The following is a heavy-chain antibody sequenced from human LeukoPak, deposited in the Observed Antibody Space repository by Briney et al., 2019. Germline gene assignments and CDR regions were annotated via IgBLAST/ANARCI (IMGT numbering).Heavy chain of an antibody. CDR2: IRVNGET. D-gene: IGHD3-16*01. CDR1: RLSFSSFA. Sequence: GGSLRLSCAASRLSFSSFAMSWVRQGPARGLEWVSSIRVNGETFYADSVKGRFTLSSDSSRNTVYFQLNNLRVEDTAIYYCAKASWVSSTDAVRWGQGTLVTVSS. V-gene: IGHV3-23*01. J-gene: IGHJ4*02. CDR3: AKASWVSSTDAVR.